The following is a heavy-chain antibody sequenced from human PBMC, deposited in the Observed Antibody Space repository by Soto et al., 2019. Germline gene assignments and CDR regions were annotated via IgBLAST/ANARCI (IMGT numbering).Heavy chain of an antibody. Sequence: SETLSLTCTVSGGSISSYYWSWIRQSAGQGLEWIGRIYPGGSTNYNPSLKSRVTMSADTSKNQFSLRLTSVTAADTAVYYCARANVGPPGGGSWIMPFDFWGQGTMVTVYS. CDR1: GGSISSYY. CDR3: ARANVGPPGGGSWIMPFDF. V-gene: IGHV4-4*07. CDR2: IYPGGST. J-gene: IGHJ4*02. D-gene: IGHD2-15*01.